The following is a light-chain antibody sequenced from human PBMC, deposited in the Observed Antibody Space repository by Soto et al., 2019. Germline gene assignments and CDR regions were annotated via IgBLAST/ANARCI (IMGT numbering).Light chain of an antibody. CDR1: QNINNW. J-gene: IGKJ1*01. CDR2: DAS. Sequence: DFQMTQSPSTLSASVGDRVTITCRASQNINNWVAWYQQKPGKAPKLLIYDASTLQRGVSSRFSGSGFGTEFSLTINSLQPDDSGSYYCQHTRTFGQETKVDIK. V-gene: IGKV1-5*01. CDR3: QHTRT.